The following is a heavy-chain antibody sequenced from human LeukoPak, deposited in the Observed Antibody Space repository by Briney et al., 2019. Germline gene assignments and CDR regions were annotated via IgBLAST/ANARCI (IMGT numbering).Heavy chain of an antibody. CDR2: ISAYNGNT. CDR3: ARDRLLEN. CDR1: GYTFTSYG. Sequence: ASVKVSCKASGYTFTSYGISWVRQAPGQGLEWMGWISAYNGNTNYAQKFQGRVTITRNTSISTAYMELSSLRSEDTAVYYCARDRLLENWGQGTMVTVSS. J-gene: IGHJ3*01. D-gene: IGHD4/OR15-4a*01. V-gene: IGHV1-18*01.